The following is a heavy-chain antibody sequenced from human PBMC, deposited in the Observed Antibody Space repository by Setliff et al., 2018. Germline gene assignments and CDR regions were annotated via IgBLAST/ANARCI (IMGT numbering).Heavy chain of an antibody. CDR3: VRDSSADYYDNDYFKY. J-gene: IGHJ1*01. Sequence: QPGGSLRLSCAASGFTFRGFAMHWVRQAPGKGLEWVAFIRHDESDIYYTHSVKGRFTVSRDNSKNTLYLQMNILRPEDTALYYCVRDSSADYYDNDYFKYWGQGALVTVSS. D-gene: IGHD2-21*02. V-gene: IGHV3-30*02. CDR2: IRHDESDI. CDR1: GFTFRGFA.